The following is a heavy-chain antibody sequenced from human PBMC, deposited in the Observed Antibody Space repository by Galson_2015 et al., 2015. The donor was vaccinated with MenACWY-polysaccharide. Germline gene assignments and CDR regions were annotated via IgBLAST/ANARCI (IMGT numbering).Heavy chain of an antibody. CDR3: ATAPDYYDSSDGPSGN. CDR2: ISSSSSYI. D-gene: IGHD3-22*01. Sequence: SLRLSCAASRSTFSSYSMNWVRQAPGKGLEWVSSISSSSSYIYYADSVKGRFTISRDNAKNSLYLQMNSLRAEDTAVYYCATAPDYYDSSDGPSGNWGQGTLVTVSS. CDR1: RSTFSSYS. J-gene: IGHJ4*02. V-gene: IGHV3-21*01.